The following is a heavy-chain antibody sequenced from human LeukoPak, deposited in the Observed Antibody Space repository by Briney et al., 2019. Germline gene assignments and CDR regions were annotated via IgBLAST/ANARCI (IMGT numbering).Heavy chain of an antibody. V-gene: IGHV3-11*03. CDR1: GIPFSDCY. CDR3: AAGTAADY. CDR2: ISSSSSYT. Sequence: GGSLRLSCVFSGIPFSDCYMNWIRQAPGKGLEWIPYISSSSSYTDYAESVKGRFTISRDNAKSALYLEMNDLRVEDTAVYYCAAGTAADYWGQGTLVIVSS. D-gene: IGHD6-13*01. J-gene: IGHJ4*02.